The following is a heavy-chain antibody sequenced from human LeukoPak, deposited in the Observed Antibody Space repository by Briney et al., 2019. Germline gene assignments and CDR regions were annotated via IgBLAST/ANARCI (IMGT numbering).Heavy chain of an antibody. D-gene: IGHD3-3*01. CDR1: GYTFSSYA. CDR2: IIPIFGTA. V-gene: IGHV1-69*13. J-gene: IGHJ3*02. CDR3: ARGEPWSGYPHGAFDI. Sequence: ASVKVSCKASGYTFSSYAISWVRQAPGQGLEWMGGIIPIFGTANYAQKFQGRVTITADESTSTAYMELSSLRSEDTAVYYCARGEPWSGYPHGAFDIWGQGTMVTVSS.